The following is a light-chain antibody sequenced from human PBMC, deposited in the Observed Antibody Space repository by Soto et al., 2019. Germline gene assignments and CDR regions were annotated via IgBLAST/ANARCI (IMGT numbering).Light chain of an antibody. Sequence: ESLLTQSPGTLSLSPGERATLSCRASQTVNSRHLNWYQHKPGQAPRLLIYGASIRAAGIPDRFSGSRSGADFSLTITRLEPEDSAVYYCQQFDGSRPAFTLGQGTKLEI. V-gene: IGKV3-20*01. CDR1: QTVNSRH. J-gene: IGKJ2*01. CDR3: QQFDGSRPAFT. CDR2: GAS.